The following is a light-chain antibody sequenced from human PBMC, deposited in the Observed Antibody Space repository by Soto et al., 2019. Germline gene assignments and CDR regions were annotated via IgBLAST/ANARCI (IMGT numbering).Light chain of an antibody. J-gene: IGLJ2*01. CDR1: SSDVGGYNF. CDR2: DVS. CDR3: SSYTSSITLVV. Sequence: QSALTQPASVSGSPGKSITISCTGTSSDVGGYNFVSWYQQHPGKAPKLMIYDVSNRPSGVSNRFSGSKSGNTASLTISGLQAEDEADYYCSSYTSSITLVVFGGGTKLTVL. V-gene: IGLV2-14*01.